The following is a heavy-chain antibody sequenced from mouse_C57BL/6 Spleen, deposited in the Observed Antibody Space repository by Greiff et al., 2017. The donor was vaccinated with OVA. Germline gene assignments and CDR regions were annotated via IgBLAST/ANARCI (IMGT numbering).Heavy chain of an antibody. J-gene: IGHJ2*01. CDR3: TTGPTTPDY. Sequence: VQLQQSGAELVRPGASVKLSCTASGFNLNDAYMHWVKQRPEQGLERIGWIDPEYGDTEYASQFQGKAPITADTSSNTAYLQLSTLTAEDTAVYYCTTGPTTPDYWGQGTTLTVSS. CDR2: IDPEYGDT. CDR1: GFNLNDAY. V-gene: IGHV14-4*01. D-gene: IGHD1-1*01.